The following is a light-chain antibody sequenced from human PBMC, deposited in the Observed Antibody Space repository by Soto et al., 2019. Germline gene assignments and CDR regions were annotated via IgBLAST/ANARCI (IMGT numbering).Light chain of an antibody. Sequence: QSLLTQPASVSGSPGQSITISCTGTSSDVGTYEYVSWYQHHPGKAPKLMIYDVSNRPSGVSDRFSGSKSGNTASLTISGLQAEDEADYYCSSYASNGDVLFGGGTKLTVL. V-gene: IGLV2-14*03. CDR1: SSDVGTYEY. J-gene: IGLJ2*01. CDR2: DVS. CDR3: SSYASNGDVL.